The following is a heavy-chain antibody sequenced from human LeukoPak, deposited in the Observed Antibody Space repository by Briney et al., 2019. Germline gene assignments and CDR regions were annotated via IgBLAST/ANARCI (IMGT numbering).Heavy chain of an antibody. CDR1: GYTFTGYY. CDR3: ARDSRGPHDY. J-gene: IGHJ4*02. CDR2: INPNSGGT. D-gene: IGHD1-26*01. V-gene: IGHV1-2*02. Sequence: ASVKVSCKASGYTFTGYYMHWVRQAPGQGLEWMGWINPNSGGTSYAQEFQGRVTKTRDTSIFTAYMELTSLRSDDTAVYYCARDSRGPHDYWGQGTLVTVSS.